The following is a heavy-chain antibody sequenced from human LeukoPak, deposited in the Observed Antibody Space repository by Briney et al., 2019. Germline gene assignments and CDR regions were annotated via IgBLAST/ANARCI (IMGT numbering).Heavy chain of an antibody. CDR1: EYSISRYW. CDR3: ARGWNTTPRSGFDI. Sequence: GGSRRLSCASSEYSISRYWLNWVRQAPGEGLVWVSIINNDGSITTYADSVKGRFTISRDNVKNTLFLQMNSLGAEDTALYYCARGWNTTPRSGFDIWGLGTMVTVSS. D-gene: IGHD2-15*01. CDR2: INNDGSIT. J-gene: IGHJ3*02. V-gene: IGHV3-74*01.